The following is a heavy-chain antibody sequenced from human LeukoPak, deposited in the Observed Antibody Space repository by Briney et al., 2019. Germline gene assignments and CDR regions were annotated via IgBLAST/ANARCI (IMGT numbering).Heavy chain of an antibody. Sequence: ASVKVSCKASGYTFTSYAMHWVRQAPGQRLERMGWINAGNGNTKYSQKFQGRVTITRDTSASTAYMELSSLRSEDTAVYYCARYGDDSSGYYFDYWGQGTLVTVSS. D-gene: IGHD3-22*01. CDR3: ARYGDDSSGYYFDY. CDR1: GYTFTSYA. J-gene: IGHJ4*02. CDR2: INAGNGNT. V-gene: IGHV1-3*01.